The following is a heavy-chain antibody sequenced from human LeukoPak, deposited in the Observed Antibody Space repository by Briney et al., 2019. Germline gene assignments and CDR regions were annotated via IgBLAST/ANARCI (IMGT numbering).Heavy chain of an antibody. CDR2: ISSSSSHI. CDR3: ARGDYYLSVGGHRRGMDV. Sequence: GGSLRLSCAASGFTFSNYNMQWVRQAPGKGLEWVSYISSSSSHIYYADSVKGRFTISRDNANNSLSLQMNSLRAEDTAVYYCARGDYYLSVGGHRRGMDVWGQGTTVTVSS. J-gene: IGHJ6*02. D-gene: IGHD3-10*01. CDR1: GFTFSNYN. V-gene: IGHV3-21*01.